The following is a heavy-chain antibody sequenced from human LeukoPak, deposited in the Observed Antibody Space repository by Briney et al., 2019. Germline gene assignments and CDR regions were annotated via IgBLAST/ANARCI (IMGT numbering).Heavy chain of an antibody. J-gene: IGHJ5*02. D-gene: IGHD6-13*01. CDR1: VFTFSSYA. CDR3: ARERIAAVGWFEP. V-gene: IGHV3-30*04. CDR2: ISYDGSNK. Sequence: RGGLRLSPAASVFTFSSYAMHSVCPAPRRGGGGVAVISYDGSNKYYADSVRGRFTISRDNSKNTLYLQMNSLRAEDTAVYYCARERIAAVGWFEPWAQGTGVTVSS.